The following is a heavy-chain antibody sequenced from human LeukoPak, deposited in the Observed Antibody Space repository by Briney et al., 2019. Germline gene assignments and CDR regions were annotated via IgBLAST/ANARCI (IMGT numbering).Heavy chain of an antibody. CDR1: GFTVSSNY. CDR2: IYSGGST. V-gene: IGHV3-66*01. D-gene: IGHD1-14*01. Sequence: GGSLRLSCAASGFTVSSNYMSWVRQAPGKGLEWVSVIYSGGSTYYADSVKGRFTISRDNAKNTLYLQMNSLRAEDTAVYYCAISGPEDYFDYWGQGTLVTVSS. CDR3: AISGPEDYFDY. J-gene: IGHJ4*02.